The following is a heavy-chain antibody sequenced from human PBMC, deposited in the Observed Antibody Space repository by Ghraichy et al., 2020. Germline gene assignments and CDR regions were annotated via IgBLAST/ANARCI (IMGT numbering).Heavy chain of an antibody. CDR1: GGSISSGGYY. V-gene: IGHV4-31*03. J-gene: IGHJ1*01. CDR3: ASLYYYDSSGYFSRYFQH. Sequence: SETLSLTCTVSGGSISSGGYYWSWIRQHPGKGLEWIGYIYYSGSTYYNPSLKSRVTISVDTSKNQFSLKLSSVTAADTAVYYCASLYYYDSSGYFSRYFQHWGQGTLVTVSS. CDR2: IYYSGST. D-gene: IGHD3-22*01.